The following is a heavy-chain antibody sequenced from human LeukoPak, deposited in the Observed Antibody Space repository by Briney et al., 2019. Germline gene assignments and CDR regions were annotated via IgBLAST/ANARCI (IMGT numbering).Heavy chain of an antibody. CDR2: TYISGST. CDR1: GDSISSGSYY. D-gene: IGHD3-10*01. J-gene: IGHJ6*03. Sequence: PSQTLSLTCNVTGDSISSGSYYWTWIRQPAGKGLEWIGRTYISGSTNYNPSLKSRVTISVDTSKNQFSLKLSSVTAADTAVYYCARDSFEVWFGELLYSQDRHYYYYMDVWGKGTTVTISS. V-gene: IGHV4-61*02. CDR3: ARDSFEVWFGELLYSQDRHYYYYMDV.